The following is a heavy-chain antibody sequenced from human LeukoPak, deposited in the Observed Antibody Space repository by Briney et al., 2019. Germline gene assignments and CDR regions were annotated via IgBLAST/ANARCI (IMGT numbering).Heavy chain of an antibody. V-gene: IGHV3-48*02. Sequence: GGSLRLSCAAPGFTFSIYSIDWVRQAPGKGLEWVSFISSTSSTIYYADSVKGRFTISRDNDKSSLYLQMSSLRDEDTAVYYCARDRIGATGSYYFDYWGQGTLVTVSS. J-gene: IGHJ4*02. CDR1: GFTFSIYS. D-gene: IGHD6-13*01. CDR2: ISSTSSTI. CDR3: ARDRIGATGSYYFDY.